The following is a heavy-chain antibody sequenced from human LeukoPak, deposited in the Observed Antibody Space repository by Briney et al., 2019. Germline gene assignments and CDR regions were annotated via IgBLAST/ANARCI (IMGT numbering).Heavy chain of an antibody. Sequence: GESLKISCKGSGYSFTSYWIGWVRQMPGKGLEWMGIIYPGDSDTRYSPSFQGQVTISADKSISTAYPQWSSLKASDTAMYYCARQQGRYYGSGSYYVIDAFDIWGQGTMVTVSS. CDR2: IYPGDSDT. D-gene: IGHD3-10*01. CDR3: ARQQGRYYGSGSYYVIDAFDI. J-gene: IGHJ3*02. V-gene: IGHV5-51*01. CDR1: GYSFTSYW.